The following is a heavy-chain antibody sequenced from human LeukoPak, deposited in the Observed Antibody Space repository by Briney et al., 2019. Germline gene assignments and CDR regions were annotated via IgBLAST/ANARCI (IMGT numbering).Heavy chain of an antibody. V-gene: IGHV3-23*01. D-gene: IGHD6-13*01. J-gene: IGHJ4*02. CDR1: GFTFTSYT. CDR2: VSGSGGST. CDR3: ARKRESSSSWYGGLAY. Sequence: GGSLRLSCAASGFTFTSYTLSWVRQAPGKGLEWVSAVSGSGGSTYYTDSVKGRFTISRDNSMNTLYLQMNSLRAEDTAVYYCARKRESSSSWYGGLAYWGQGTLVTVSS.